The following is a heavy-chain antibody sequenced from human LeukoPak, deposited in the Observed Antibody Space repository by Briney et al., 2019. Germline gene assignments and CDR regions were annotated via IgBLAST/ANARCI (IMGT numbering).Heavy chain of an antibody. CDR3: TRGPTSDRYVSPLDY. V-gene: IGHV4-59*01. CDR2: THHSGST. D-gene: IGHD2-2*01. J-gene: IGHJ4*02. Sequence: SETLSLTCTVSGGSITNYYWSWIWQPPGKRLEWIGYTHHSGSTNYNPSLESRVTISVDASKNQFSLKLNSLTAADTAVYYCTRGPTSDRYVSPLDYWGQGTLVTVSS. CDR1: GGSITNYY.